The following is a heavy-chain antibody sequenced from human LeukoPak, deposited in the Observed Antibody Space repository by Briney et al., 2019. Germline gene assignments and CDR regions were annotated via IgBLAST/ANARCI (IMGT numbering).Heavy chain of an antibody. J-gene: IGHJ6*02. V-gene: IGHV1-24*01. D-gene: IGHD1-26*01. CDR3: ATKSYLEYFYYGMDV. Sequence: ASVKVSCKVSGYTFSELAMHWVRQGPGTGLEWTGGFDPEDGEIIYAQKFQGRVTMTEDASIDTAYMELSSLRSEDTAVYYCATKSYLEYFYYGMDVWGQGTTVTVSS. CDR2: FDPEDGEI. CDR1: GYTFSELA.